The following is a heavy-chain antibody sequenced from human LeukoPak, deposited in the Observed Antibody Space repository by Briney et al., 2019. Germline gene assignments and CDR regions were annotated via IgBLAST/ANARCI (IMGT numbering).Heavy chain of an antibody. Sequence: GGSLRLSCAASGFTFSNYAMNWVRQAPGKGLEWVSTISGSGGSTYYADSVKGRFTISRDNSKNTLYLHMNSLRAEDTAVYFCAKREYYDSSGYSDFWGRGTLVTVSS. J-gene: IGHJ4*02. CDR1: GFTFSNYA. D-gene: IGHD3-22*01. CDR3: AKREYYDSSGYSDF. CDR2: ISGSGGST. V-gene: IGHV3-23*01.